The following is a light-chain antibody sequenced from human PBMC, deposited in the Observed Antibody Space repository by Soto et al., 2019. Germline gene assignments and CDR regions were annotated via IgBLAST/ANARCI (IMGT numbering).Light chain of an antibody. V-gene: IGKV3-20*01. CDR2: DAS. Sequence: EIVLTQSPATLSLSPGERATLSCRASQSVSSSYLAWYQQKLGQTPRLLIYDASSRATGIPDRFSGSGSGTDFTLTISRLESEDFAVYYCQHYGSSRTFGQGTKVDIK. J-gene: IGKJ1*01. CDR1: QSVSSSY. CDR3: QHYGSSRT.